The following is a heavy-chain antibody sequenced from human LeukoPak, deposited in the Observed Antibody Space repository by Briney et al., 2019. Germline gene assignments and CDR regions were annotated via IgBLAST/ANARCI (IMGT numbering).Heavy chain of an antibody. CDR2: ISGDGGST. J-gene: IGHJ1*01. CDR1: GFTFADYA. V-gene: IGHV3-43*02. CDR3: TKGPDRAGACEH. D-gene: IGHD5-18*01. Sequence: PAGSLRLSCAASGFTFADYALHWVRQAPGQGLEWVSLISGDGGSTYYADSVKGRFTISRDNSKNSLYLQMMRLRTEDTAVYYCTKGPDRAGACEHWGQGTLVTVSS.